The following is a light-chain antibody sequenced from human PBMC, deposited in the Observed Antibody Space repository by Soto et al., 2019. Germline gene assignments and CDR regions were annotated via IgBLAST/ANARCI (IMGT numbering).Light chain of an antibody. Sequence: DIPMSQSPSSLSASVGDRVTISCRASQSIATYLSWYQHRPGKAPKLLIYAASTLQTGVPSRFSGSGFGTDFTLTISNLQPEDFATYYCQQSYSTLALTFGGGTKLEI. CDR3: QQSYSTLALT. J-gene: IGKJ4*01. V-gene: IGKV1-39*01. CDR1: QSIATY. CDR2: AAS.